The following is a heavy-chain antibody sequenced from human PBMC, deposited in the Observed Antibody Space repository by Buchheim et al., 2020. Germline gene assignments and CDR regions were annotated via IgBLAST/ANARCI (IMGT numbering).Heavy chain of an antibody. Sequence: EVQLVESGGGLVQPGGSLRLSCAASGFTFSSYEMNWVRQAPGKGLEWVSYISSSGSTIYYADSVKGRFTISRGNAKNSMHLQMNSLRAEDTAVYYCARVGFGYYGSGSYSDNWFDPWGQGTL. J-gene: IGHJ5*02. CDR3: ARVGFGYYGSGSYSDNWFDP. V-gene: IGHV3-48*03. CDR2: ISSSGSTI. D-gene: IGHD3-10*01. CDR1: GFTFSSYE.